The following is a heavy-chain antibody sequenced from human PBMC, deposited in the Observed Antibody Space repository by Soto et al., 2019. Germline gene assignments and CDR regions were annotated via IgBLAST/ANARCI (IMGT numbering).Heavy chain of an antibody. J-gene: IGHJ6*03. CDR2: IYYSGST. CDR3: ARVLRDYPFCYYYLDV. CDR1: SGSISSSDHF. D-gene: IGHD3-10*01. Sequence: SETLSLTCTVSSGSISSSDHFWAGIRLPPGKRLEWIGNIYYSGSTYYNPSLKSRVTISVDTSKNQFSLKLSSMTAADTAVYYCARVLRDYPFCYYYLDVWGKGTTVTVSS. V-gene: IGHV4-39*01.